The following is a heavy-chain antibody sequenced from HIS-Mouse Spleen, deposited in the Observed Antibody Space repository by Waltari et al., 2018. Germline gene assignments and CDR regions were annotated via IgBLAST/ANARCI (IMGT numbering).Heavy chain of an antibody. J-gene: IGHJ3*02. D-gene: IGHD6-6*01. V-gene: IGHV3-30*04. CDR3: ARGGIAARPKAFDI. CDR2: ISYDGSNK. CDR1: GFTFCCYA. Sequence: QVQLVASGGGVVQPGRSLRLSCSASGFTFCCYAMYWVRQAPGKGLEWVAVISYDGSNKYYADSVKGRFTISRDNSKNTLYLQMNSLRAEDTAVYYCARGGIAARPKAFDIWGQGTMVTVSS.